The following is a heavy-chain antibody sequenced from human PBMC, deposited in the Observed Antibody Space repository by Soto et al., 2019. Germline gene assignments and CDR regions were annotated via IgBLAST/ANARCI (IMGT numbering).Heavy chain of an antibody. D-gene: IGHD5-12*01. CDR1: GGSFSGYY. V-gene: IGHV4-34*01. CDR3: ARTPLRDSGYPPGDY. J-gene: IGHJ4*02. CDR2: INHSGST. Sequence: QVQLQQWGAGLLKPSETLSLTCDVYGGSFSGYYWSWIRQPPGKGLEWIGEINHSGSTNYNPSLKSRVTISVDTSKNQFSLKLSSVTAADTAVYYCARTPLRDSGYPPGDYWGQGTLVTVSS.